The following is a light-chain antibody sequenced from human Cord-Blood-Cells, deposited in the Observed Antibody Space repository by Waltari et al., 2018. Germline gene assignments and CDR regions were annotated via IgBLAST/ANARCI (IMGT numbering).Light chain of an antibody. CDR2: DVS. CDR1: SSDVGGYNY. CDR3: SSYTSSRTRV. Sequence: SITISCTGTSSDVGGYNYVSWYQQHPGKAPKLMIYDVSNRPSGVSNRFSGSKSGNTASLTISGLQAEDEADYYCSSYTSSRTRVFGTGTKVTVL. V-gene: IGLV2-14*04. J-gene: IGLJ1*01.